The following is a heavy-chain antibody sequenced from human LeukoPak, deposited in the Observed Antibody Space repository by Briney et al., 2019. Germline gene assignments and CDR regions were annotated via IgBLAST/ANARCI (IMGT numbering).Heavy chain of an antibody. CDR2: ISYSAST. J-gene: IGHJ5*02. V-gene: IGHV4-39*01. CDR3: ARQRWLVHNWFDP. CDR1: GGSISSRSYY. Sequence: PSETLSLTCSVSGGSISSRSYYWGWIRHPPGKGLEWIGSISYSASTYYSPSLKSRVTISVDTSKNQFSLKLSSVTAADTALYYCARQRWLVHNWFDPWGQGTLVTVSS. D-gene: IGHD6-19*01.